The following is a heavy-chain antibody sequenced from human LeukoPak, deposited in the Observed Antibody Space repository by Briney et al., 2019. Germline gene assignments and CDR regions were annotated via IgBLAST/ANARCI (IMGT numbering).Heavy chain of an antibody. CDR1: GGSISSYY. V-gene: IGHV4-59*01. CDR2: IYYSGST. CDR3: ARAGYYYDSSGYNYDAFDI. D-gene: IGHD3-22*01. J-gene: IGHJ3*02. Sequence: SETLSLTCTVAGGSISSYYWSWIRQPPGKGLEWIGYIYYSGSTNYNPSLKSRVTISVDTSKNQFSLKLSSVTAADTAVYYCARAGYYYDSSGYNYDAFDIWGQGTMVTVSS.